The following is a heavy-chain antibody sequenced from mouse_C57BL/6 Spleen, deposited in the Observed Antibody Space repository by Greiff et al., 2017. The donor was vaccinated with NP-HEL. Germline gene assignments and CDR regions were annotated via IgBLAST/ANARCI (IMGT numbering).Heavy chain of an antibody. V-gene: IGHV1-82*01. D-gene: IGHD1-1*01. Sequence: VKLQESGPELVKPGASVKISCKASGYAFSSSWMNWVKQRPGKGLEWIGRIYPGDGDTNYNGKFKGKATLTADKSSSTAYMQLSSLTSEDSAVYFCAREGITTVVGYFDVWGTGTTVTVSS. CDR3: AREGITTVVGYFDV. CDR2: IYPGDGDT. J-gene: IGHJ1*03. CDR1: GYAFSSSW.